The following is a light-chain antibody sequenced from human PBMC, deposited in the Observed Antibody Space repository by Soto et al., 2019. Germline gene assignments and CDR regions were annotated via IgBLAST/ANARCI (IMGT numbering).Light chain of an antibody. CDR1: QSVSSN. Sequence: EIVMTQSPATLSVSPGERATLSCRASQSVSSNLAWYQQKPGQAPRLLIYGASTRATVIPARFSGSGSGTDFTLTISSLQSEDFAVYYCQQYNNWPPRAWTFGQGTKVEIK. CDR3: QQYNNWPPRAWT. V-gene: IGKV3-15*01. J-gene: IGKJ1*01. CDR2: GAS.